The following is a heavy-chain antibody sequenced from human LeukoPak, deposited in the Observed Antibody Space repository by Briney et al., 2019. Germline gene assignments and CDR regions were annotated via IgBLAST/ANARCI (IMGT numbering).Heavy chain of an antibody. CDR3: ARSDYYYYYMDV. Sequence: GASVKVSCKASGYIFTGYYMHWVRQAPGQGLVWMGWINPNSGGTNNAQKFQGRVTMTRDTSISTAYMELSRLRSDDTAVYYCARSDYYYYYMDVWGKGTTVTVSS. J-gene: IGHJ6*03. CDR2: INPNSGGT. V-gene: IGHV1-2*02. CDR1: GYIFTGYY.